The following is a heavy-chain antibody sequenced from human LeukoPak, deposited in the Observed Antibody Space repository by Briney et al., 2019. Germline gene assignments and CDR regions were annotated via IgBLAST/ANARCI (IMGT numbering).Heavy chain of an antibody. D-gene: IGHD6-19*01. CDR2: IYPGDSDT. CDR3: ARVIAVAGTDFDY. CDR1: GYSFTSYW. V-gene: IGHV5-51*01. J-gene: IGHJ4*02. Sequence: GESLKISCKGSGYSFTSYWIGWVRQMPGKGLEWMGIIYPGDSDTRYSPSFQGQVTISADKSISTAYLQWSSLNASDTAMYYCARVIAVAGTDFDYWGQGTLVTVSS.